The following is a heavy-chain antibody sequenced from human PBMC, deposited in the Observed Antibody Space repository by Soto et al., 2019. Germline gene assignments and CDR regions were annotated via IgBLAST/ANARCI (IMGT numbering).Heavy chain of an antibody. V-gene: IGHV6-1*01. Sequence: SQTLSLSCLISGDSVSSNSAGWTLIRQSPSRGLEWLGKTYYKSKWNNDYALSVKSRITSNPDTSKNQFSLHEYSVTTEDTAVYYCTGITWFRGMGVWGQGTQVTVSS. D-gene: IGHD3-10*01. CDR3: TGITWFRGMGV. J-gene: IGHJ6*02. CDR2: TYYKSKWNN. CDR1: GDSVSSNSAG.